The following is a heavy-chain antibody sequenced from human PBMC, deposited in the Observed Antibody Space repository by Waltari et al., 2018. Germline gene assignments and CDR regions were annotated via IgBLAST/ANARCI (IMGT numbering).Heavy chain of an antibody. J-gene: IGHJ3*02. CDR2: IGEDGTEK. Sequence: EVQLVESGGGLVQPGGSLRVSCTASEFLFSNYWMSWVRLAPGKEPEWVANIGEDGTEKYYVHSVKGRFTISRDNVKNSLYLEMNSLRAEDTAMYYCTRSGGASAFDIWGQGTMVTVSS. V-gene: IGHV3-7*02. CDR3: TRSGGASAFDI. CDR1: EFLFSNYW. D-gene: IGHD1-1*01.